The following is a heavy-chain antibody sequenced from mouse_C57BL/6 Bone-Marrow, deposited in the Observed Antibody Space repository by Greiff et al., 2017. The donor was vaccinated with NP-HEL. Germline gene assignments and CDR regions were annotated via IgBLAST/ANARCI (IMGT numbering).Heavy chain of an antibody. Sequence: EVKLMESGGGLVKPGGSLKLSCAASGFTFSDYGMHWVRQAPEKGLEWVAYISSGSSTIYYADTVKGRFTISRDNAKNTLFLQMTSLRSEDTAMYYCARPNSLYFYYWGQGTTLTVSS. V-gene: IGHV5-17*01. CDR1: GFTFSDYG. J-gene: IGHJ2*01. CDR3: ARPNSLYFYY. CDR2: ISSGSSTI.